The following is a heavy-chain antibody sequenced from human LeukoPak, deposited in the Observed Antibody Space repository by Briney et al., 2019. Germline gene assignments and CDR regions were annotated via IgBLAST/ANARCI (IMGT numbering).Heavy chain of an antibody. J-gene: IGHJ4*02. CDR2: INAGNGNT. V-gene: IGHV1-3*01. Sequence: ASVKVSCKASGYTFTSYAMHWVRQAPGQRLEWMGWINAGNGNTKYSQKFQGRVTITGDTSASTAYMELSSLRSEDTAVYYCARVEGIGGTTKKAIYFDYWGQGTLVTVSS. CDR1: GYTFTSYA. CDR3: ARVEGIGGTTKKAIYFDY. D-gene: IGHD1-1*01.